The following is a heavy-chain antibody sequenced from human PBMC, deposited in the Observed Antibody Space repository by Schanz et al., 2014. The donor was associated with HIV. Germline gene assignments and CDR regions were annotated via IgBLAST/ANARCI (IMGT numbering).Heavy chain of an antibody. CDR1: GGTFSNYA. CDR3: AIPSSGWSTFDY. V-gene: IGHV1-2*02. CDR2: INPNSGGT. D-gene: IGHD6-19*01. Sequence: QVQVVQSGAELKKPGSSVRVSCKTSGGTFSNYAVSWVRQAPGQGLEWMGWINPNSGGTNFAQKFQGRVTLTRDTSITTAYMELTTLRSDDTALYYCAIPSSGWSTFDYWGQGTLVTVSS. J-gene: IGHJ4*02.